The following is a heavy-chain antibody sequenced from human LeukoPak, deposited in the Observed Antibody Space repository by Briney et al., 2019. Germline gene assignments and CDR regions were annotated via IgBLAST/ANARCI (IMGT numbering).Heavy chain of an antibody. V-gene: IGHV4-39*07. CDR2: IYYSGST. Sequence: PSETLSLTCTVSGGSISSGGYYWSRIRQPPGKGLEWIGSIYYSGSTYYNPSLKSRVTISVDTSKNQFSLKLSSVTAADTAVYYCARNPPRDFWSGYPFDYWGQGTLVTVSS. CDR3: ARNPPRDFWSGYPFDY. J-gene: IGHJ4*02. CDR1: GGSISSGGYY. D-gene: IGHD3-3*01.